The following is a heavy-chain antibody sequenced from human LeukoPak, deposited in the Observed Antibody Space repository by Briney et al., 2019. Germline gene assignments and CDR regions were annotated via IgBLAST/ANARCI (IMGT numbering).Heavy chain of an antibody. V-gene: IGHV3-30*03. Sequence: PGGSLRLSCVASGFTFNSFGFHWVRQAPGKGLEWVALISDDGDKKYYLDSAKGRFTISRDNAKNSLYLQMNSLRAEDTAVYYCARDPSGYSSSWPPWDCYYGMDVWGQGTTVTVSS. CDR1: GFTFNSFG. CDR2: ISDDGDKK. D-gene: IGHD6-13*01. J-gene: IGHJ6*02. CDR3: ARDPSGYSSSWPPWDCYYGMDV.